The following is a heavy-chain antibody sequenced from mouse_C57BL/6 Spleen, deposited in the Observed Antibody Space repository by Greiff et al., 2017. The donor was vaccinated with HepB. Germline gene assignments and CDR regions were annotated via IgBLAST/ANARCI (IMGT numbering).Heavy chain of an antibody. CDR3: ARDYSEWYFDV. Sequence: VQLKQSGGGLVKPGGSLKLSCAASGFTFSDYGMHWVRQAPEKGLEWVAYISSGSSSIYYADTVKGRFTISRDNAKNTLFLQMTSLRSEDTAMYDCARDYSEWYFDVWGTGTTVTVSS. CDR2: ISSGSSSI. CDR1: GFTFSDYG. V-gene: IGHV5-17*01. J-gene: IGHJ1*03. D-gene: IGHD1-1*01.